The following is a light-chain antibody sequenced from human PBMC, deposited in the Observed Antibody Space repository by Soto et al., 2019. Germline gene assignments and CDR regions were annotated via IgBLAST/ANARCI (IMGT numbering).Light chain of an antibody. CDR2: DAS. Sequence: EILLTQSPATLALSPGERATLSCRASQSVSGYLAWFQQKPGQAPRLLIYDASKRATGIPARLSGSGFGTDYTLTISSLEPEDFAVYYCQQRSKWRTFGQGTKVDIK. CDR3: QQRSKWRT. V-gene: IGKV3-11*01. J-gene: IGKJ1*01. CDR1: QSVSGY.